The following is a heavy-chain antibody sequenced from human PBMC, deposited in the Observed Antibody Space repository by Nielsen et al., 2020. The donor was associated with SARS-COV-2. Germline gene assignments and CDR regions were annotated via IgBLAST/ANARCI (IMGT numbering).Heavy chain of an antibody. CDR2: IGTGVDT. Sequence: GESLKISCAASEFTFRNYDMHWVRQVTGKGLEWVATIGTGVDTYYPDSVKGRFTISRENAKNSLYLQMNSLRVDDTAVYYCARGFHGGFDYWGQGNLVTVSS. V-gene: IGHV3-13*01. CDR1: EFTFRNYD. CDR3: ARGFHGGFDY. D-gene: IGHD2-15*01. J-gene: IGHJ4*02.